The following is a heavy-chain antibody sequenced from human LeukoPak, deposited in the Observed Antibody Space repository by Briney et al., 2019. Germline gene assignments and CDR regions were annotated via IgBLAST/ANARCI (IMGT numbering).Heavy chain of an antibody. CDR2: IYSGGNT. CDR3: ARDRDSSGLFDY. CDR1: GFTVSVNY. D-gene: IGHD6-19*01. J-gene: IGHJ4*02. V-gene: IGHV3-66*01. Sequence: GGSLRLSCAAFGFTVSVNYMSWVRQAPGKGLECVSVIYSGGNTYYADSVKGRFTISRDNSKNTLYLQMNSLRTEDTAVYYCARDRDSSGLFDYWGQGTLVTVSS.